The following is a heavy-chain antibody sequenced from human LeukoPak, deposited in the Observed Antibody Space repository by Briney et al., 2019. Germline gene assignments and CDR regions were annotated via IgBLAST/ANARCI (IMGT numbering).Heavy chain of an antibody. CDR3: ARDNSVGDYAWWFDP. CDR1: GYTFTSYY. CDR2: INPSGGST. Sequence: ASVKVSCKASGYTFTSYYMHWVRQAPGQGLEWMGIINPSGGSTSYAQKFQGRVTMTRDMSTSTDYMELSSLRSEDTAVYYCARDNSVGDYAWWFDPWGQGTLVTVSS. V-gene: IGHV1-46*01. J-gene: IGHJ5*02. D-gene: IGHD1-26*01.